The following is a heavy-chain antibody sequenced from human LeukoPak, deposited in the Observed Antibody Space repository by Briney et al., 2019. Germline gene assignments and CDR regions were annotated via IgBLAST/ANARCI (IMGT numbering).Heavy chain of an antibody. CDR3: ARDRQCGY. CDR1: GYTFTSYG. Sequence: VASVKVSCKASGYTFTSYGISWVRQAPGQGLEWMGWISPYNGNTNHAPKLQGRLTMTTDTSTSTAYMELRSLRSDDTAVYYCARDRQCGYWGQGTLVTASS. D-gene: IGHD2-21*01. V-gene: IGHV1-18*01. J-gene: IGHJ4*02. CDR2: ISPYNGNT.